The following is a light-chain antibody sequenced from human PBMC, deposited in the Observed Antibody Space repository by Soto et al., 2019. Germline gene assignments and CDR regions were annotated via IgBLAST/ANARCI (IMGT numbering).Light chain of an antibody. V-gene: IGKV3-20*01. J-gene: IGKJ4*01. Sequence: EIVLTQSPGTLSLSPGERATLSCRASQSVSSSYLAWYQQKPGQAPRLLIYGASSRATGIPDRFSGSGSGTDFTLTISRLEPADFAVYYCQQYARSPPTFGGGTKVQIK. CDR1: QSVSSSY. CDR2: GAS. CDR3: QQYARSPPT.